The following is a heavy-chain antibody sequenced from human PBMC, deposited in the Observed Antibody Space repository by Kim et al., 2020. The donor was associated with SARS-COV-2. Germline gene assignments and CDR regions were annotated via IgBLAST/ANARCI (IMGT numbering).Heavy chain of an antibody. Sequence: SETLSLTCAVYGGSFSGYYWSWIRQPPGKGLEWIGEINHSGSTNYNPSLKSRVTISVDTSKNQFSLKLSSVTAADTAVYYCARGRREAGKRTDYYYMDVWGKGTTVTVSS. D-gene: IGHD1-1*01. J-gene: IGHJ6*03. CDR2: INHSGST. CDR3: ARGRREAGKRTDYYYMDV. V-gene: IGHV4-34*01. CDR1: GGSFSGYY.